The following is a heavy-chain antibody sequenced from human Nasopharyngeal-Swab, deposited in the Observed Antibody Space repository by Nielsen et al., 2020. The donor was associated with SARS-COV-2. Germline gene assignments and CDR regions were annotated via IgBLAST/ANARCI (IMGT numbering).Heavy chain of an antibody. D-gene: IGHD5-12*01. V-gene: IGHV3-30*18. J-gene: IGHJ6*03. Sequence: GALRLSCAASGFTFSSYGMHWVRQAPGKGLEWEAVISCDGSNKYYADSVKGRFTISRDNSKNTLYLQMNSLRAEDTAVYYCAKDGRVDIVATGYYYYYYMDVWGKGTTVTVSS. CDR1: GFTFSSYG. CDR3: AKDGRVDIVATGYYYYYYMDV. CDR2: ISCDGSNK.